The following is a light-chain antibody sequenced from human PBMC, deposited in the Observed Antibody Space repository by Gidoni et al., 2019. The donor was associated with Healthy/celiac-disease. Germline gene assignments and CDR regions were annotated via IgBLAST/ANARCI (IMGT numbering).Light chain of an antibody. CDR1: QSISSW. Sequence: DLQMTQSPSTLSASVGDRVTITGRASQSISSWLAWYQQKPGKAPKLLSYDSSSLESGVPSRVSGSGSGTEFTLTISGLQPDDFATYYCQQYNSYPWTFGQGTKVEIK. CDR2: DSS. CDR3: QQYNSYPWT. J-gene: IGKJ1*01. V-gene: IGKV1-5*01.